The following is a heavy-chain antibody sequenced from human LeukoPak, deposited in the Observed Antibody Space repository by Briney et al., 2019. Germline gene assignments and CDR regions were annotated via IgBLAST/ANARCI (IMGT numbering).Heavy chain of an antibody. V-gene: IGHV3-33*01. CDR1: GFTFSSYG. J-gene: IGHJ4*02. CDR3: ARGGNYYGSGSPDY. CDR2: IWYDGSNK. D-gene: IGHD3-10*01. Sequence: GGSLRLPCAASGFTFSSYGMHWVRQAPGKGLEWVAVIWYDGSNKYYADSVKGRFTISRDNSKNTLYLQMNSLRVEDTAVYYCARGGNYYGSGSPDYWGQGTLVTVSS.